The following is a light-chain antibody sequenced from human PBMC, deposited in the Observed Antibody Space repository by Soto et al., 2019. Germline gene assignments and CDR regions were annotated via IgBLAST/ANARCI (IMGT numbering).Light chain of an antibody. Sequence: DIQLTQSPSFLSSSIGESVTITCLASQVISTSLAWYQVKPGKAPKLLIYAASTLESGVPSRFSATVSGTEFSLTITSLQPEDFATYYCQQLFDSPITFGQGTRLENK. CDR2: AAS. V-gene: IGKV1-9*01. CDR1: QVISTS. J-gene: IGKJ5*01. CDR3: QQLFDSPIT.